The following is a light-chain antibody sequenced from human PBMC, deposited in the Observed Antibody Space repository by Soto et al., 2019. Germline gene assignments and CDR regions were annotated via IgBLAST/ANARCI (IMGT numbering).Light chain of an antibody. CDR2: GAS. J-gene: IGKJ1*01. CDR3: QQYFEWPPMT. CDR1: QGVSSVH. V-gene: IGKV3D-15*01. Sequence: EIVMTQSPATLSVSPGERATLSCRAGQGVSSVHLAWYQQKPGQAPRLLIYGASRRATGIPDRFRGSGSGTEFTLTISSLRSEDSAIYYCQQYFEWPPMTFGQGTKVDIK.